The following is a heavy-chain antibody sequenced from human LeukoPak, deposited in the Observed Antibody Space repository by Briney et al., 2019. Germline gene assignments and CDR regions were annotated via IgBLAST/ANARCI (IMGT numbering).Heavy chain of an antibody. CDR1: GFSFSNDA. D-gene: IGHD6-13*01. V-gene: IGHV3-48*04. Sequence: PGGSLRLSCAASGFSFSNDAMNWVRQAPGKVLEWVSYISSSSFKIGYADSVKGRFTISRDNSKNSLYLQMASLRVEETAVYYCVRDPSYGSSWYYYMDVWGKGTTVTVSS. CDR3: VRDPSYGSSWYYYMDV. J-gene: IGHJ6*03. CDR2: ISSSSFKI.